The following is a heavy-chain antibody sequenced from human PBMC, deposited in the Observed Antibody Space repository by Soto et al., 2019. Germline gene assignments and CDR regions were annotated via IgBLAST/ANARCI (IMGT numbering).Heavy chain of an antibody. CDR3: AREPRANSSGWYSAFDI. D-gene: IGHD6-19*01. CDR2: INPNSGGT. J-gene: IGHJ3*02. CDR1: GYTFTGYY. Sequence: ASVKVSCEACGYTFTGYYMHWVRQAPGQGLEWMGWINPNSGGTNYAQKFQGWVTMTRDTSISTAYMELSRLRSDDTAVYYCAREPRANSSGWYSAFDIWGQGTMVTVSS. V-gene: IGHV1-2*04.